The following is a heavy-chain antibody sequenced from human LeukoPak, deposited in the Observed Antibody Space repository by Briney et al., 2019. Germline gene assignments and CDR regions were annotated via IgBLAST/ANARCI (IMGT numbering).Heavy chain of an antibody. J-gene: IGHJ4*02. CDR1: GGSFSGYY. V-gene: IGHV4-34*01. CDR2: CNHSGST. CDR3: AGLRHDRDY. Sequence: SETLSLTCGVYGGSFSGYYWSWIRQPPGKGLEWIGECNHSGSTNYNPSLKSRVTISVDTSKNQFSLKLSSVTAADTAVYYCAGLRHDRDYWAREPWSPSPQ. D-gene: IGHD5-12*01.